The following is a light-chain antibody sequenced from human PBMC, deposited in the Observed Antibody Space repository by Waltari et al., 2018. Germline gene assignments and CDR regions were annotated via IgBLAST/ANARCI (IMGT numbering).Light chain of an antibody. J-gene: IGKJ2*01. V-gene: IGKV3-15*01. CDR2: DAS. CDR1: QSVSSH. Sequence: EIVMTQSPATLSVSPGDRATLSCRASQSVSSHIAWYQQKPGQAPRLPIYDASTRGPGVPARFSGSGSGTDFTLTISSLQSGDFAVYYCQQYNTWPPYTFGQGTKLESK. CDR3: QQYNTWPPYT.